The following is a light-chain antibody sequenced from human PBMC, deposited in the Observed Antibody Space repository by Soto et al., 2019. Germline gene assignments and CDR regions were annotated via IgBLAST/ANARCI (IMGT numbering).Light chain of an antibody. J-gene: IGLJ3*02. Sequence: NFMLTQPHSVSESPGKTVTISCTRSSGNIANNFVQWYQQRPGSSPTTVIYEDNQRPSGVPARFSGSIDRSSNSASLTIAGLTTEVEADYYCQSYDSSNPWVFGGGTKVTVL. V-gene: IGLV6-57*01. CDR2: EDN. CDR1: SGNIANNF. CDR3: QSYDSSNPWV.